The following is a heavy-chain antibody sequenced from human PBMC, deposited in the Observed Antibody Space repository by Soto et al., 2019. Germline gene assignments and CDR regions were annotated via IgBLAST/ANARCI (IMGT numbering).Heavy chain of an antibody. CDR3: ARQGFGPLHGLVDV. J-gene: IGHJ6*02. D-gene: IGHD3-10*01. CDR2: VHHSWGS. CDR1: GGSISSYY. Sequence: QVQLQESGPGLVKPSETLSLSCTVSGGSISSYYWSWFRQSPGKRMEWIGYVHHSWGSSYNPSLQXXVXVYLVPSKSQFALKVTSVTATDTAVYYCARQGFGPLHGLVDVWGQGTTVTVSS. V-gene: IGHV4-59*08.